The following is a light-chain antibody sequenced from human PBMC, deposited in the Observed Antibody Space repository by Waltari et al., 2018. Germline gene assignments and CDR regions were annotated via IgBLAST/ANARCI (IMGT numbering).Light chain of an antibody. J-gene: IGKJ5*01. CDR3: MQALQTPAT. CDR2: LGS. CDR1: QSLLHSNGYNY. Sequence: DIVVTQSPLSLPVTPGEPASISCRSSQSLLHSNGYNYLDWYLQKPGQSPQLLIHLGSNRAPGVPDRFSGTGSGTDFTLKISRVEAEDVGIYYCMQALQTPATFGQGTRLEIK. V-gene: IGKV2-28*01.